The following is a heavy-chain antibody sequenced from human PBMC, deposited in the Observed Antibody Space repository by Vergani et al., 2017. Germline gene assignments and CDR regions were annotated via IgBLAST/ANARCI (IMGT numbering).Heavy chain of an antibody. Sequence: QVQLVQSGAEVKKPGSSVKVSCKASGGTFSSYAISWVRQAPGQGLEWMGGIIPICGTANYAQKFQGRVTITADESTSTAYMELSSLRSEDTAVYYCAQNGYCSSTSCYGLFDYWGQGTLVTVSS. CDR3: AQNGYCSSTSCYGLFDY. CDR2: IIPICGTA. V-gene: IGHV1-69*01. CDR1: GGTFSSYA. D-gene: IGHD2-2*01. J-gene: IGHJ4*02.